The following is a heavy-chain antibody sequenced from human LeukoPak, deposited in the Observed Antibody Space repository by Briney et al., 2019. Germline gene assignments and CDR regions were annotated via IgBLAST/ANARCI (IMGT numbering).Heavy chain of an antibody. D-gene: IGHD3-10*01. Sequence: GGSLRLSCAASGLSFSSYWMSWVRQAPGKGLEWVSYIRSTGNTIYYADSVKGRFTISRDNAKNSLDLQMNSLRAEDTAVYYCTRDPSALDYWGPGTLVTVSS. CDR3: TRDPSALDY. CDR2: IRSTGNTI. J-gene: IGHJ4*02. CDR1: GLSFSSYW. V-gene: IGHV3-48*01.